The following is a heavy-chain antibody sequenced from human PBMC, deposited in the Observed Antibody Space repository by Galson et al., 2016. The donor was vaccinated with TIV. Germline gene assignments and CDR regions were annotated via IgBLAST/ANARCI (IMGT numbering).Heavy chain of an antibody. CDR1: GGTFINHA. J-gene: IGHJ4*02. CDR3: ARRSQLKVAAGFDF. Sequence: SVKVSCKASGGTFINHAFTWVRQAPGQGLEWMGGIIPILGIINYAQKFQGRVTISADKSRDTVYMALPSLRSDDTAVYFCARRSQLKVAAGFDFWGQGTLVTVSS. D-gene: IGHD6-13*01. CDR2: IIPILGII. V-gene: IGHV1-69*10.